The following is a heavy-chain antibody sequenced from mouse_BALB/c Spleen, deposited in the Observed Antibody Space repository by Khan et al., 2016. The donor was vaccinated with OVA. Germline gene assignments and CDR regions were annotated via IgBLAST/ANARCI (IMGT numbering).Heavy chain of an antibody. Sequence: QLEESGPGLVKPSQSLSLTCSVTGYSITSGYNWNWIRQFPGNKLEWMGYISYDGSFNYNPSLKNRISITRDTSKNQFFLKLNSVTTEDTVTYYCARDYFGNGYFDYWGQGTTLTVSS. J-gene: IGHJ2*01. CDR1: GYSITSGYN. CDR2: ISYDGSF. D-gene: IGHD1-1*01. CDR3: ARDYFGNGYFDY. V-gene: IGHV3-6*02.